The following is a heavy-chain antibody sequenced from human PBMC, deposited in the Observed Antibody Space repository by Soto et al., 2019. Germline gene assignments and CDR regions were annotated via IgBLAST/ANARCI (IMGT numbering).Heavy chain of an antibody. CDR2: IKQDGSER. D-gene: IGHD6-19*01. CDR1: GFTFSSYW. V-gene: IGHV3-7*01. Sequence: EVQLVESGGGLVQPGGSLRLSCAASGFTFSSYWMSWVRQAPGKGLEWVVNIKQDGSERYYMDSVRCRFTASRDNAKNSLYLQMNSLRAEDTAVYFCARVTYSYGWIYDYWGQGSLVTVSS. J-gene: IGHJ4*01. CDR3: ARVTYSYGWIYDY.